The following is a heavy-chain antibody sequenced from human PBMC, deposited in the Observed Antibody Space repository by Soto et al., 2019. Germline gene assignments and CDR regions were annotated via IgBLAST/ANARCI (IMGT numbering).Heavy chain of an antibody. CDR3: ARGPYGSGSYQFDY. Sequence: QLQLLESGSGLVKPSQTLSLTCAVSGGSISSGGYSWSWIRQPPGKGLEWIGYIYHSGSTYYNPSPESRVTISVNRSKNQFSLQLSSVTAADTAVYYCARGPYGSGSYQFDYWGQGTLVTVSS. V-gene: IGHV4-30-2*01. CDR2: IYHSGST. CDR1: GGSISSGGYS. D-gene: IGHD3-10*01. J-gene: IGHJ4*02.